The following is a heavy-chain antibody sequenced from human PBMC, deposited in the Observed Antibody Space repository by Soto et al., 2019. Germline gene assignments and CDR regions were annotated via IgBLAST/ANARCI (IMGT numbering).Heavy chain of an antibody. CDR1: GFTFSGSA. J-gene: IGHJ4*02. Sequence: EVQLVESGGGLVQPGGSLKLSCAASGFTFSGSAMHWVRQASGKGLEWVGRIRSKANSYATAYAASVKGRFTISRDDSKNTAYLQMNSLKTEDTAVYYCTTSPRGRVGATIGNYWGQGTLVTVSS. CDR2: IRSKANSYAT. V-gene: IGHV3-73*02. CDR3: TTSPRGRVGATIGNY. D-gene: IGHD1-26*01.